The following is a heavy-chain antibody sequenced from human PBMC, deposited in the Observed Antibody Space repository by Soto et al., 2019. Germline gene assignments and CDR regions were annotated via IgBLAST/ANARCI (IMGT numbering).Heavy chain of an antibody. CDR2: INDGSEE. D-gene: IGHD1-1*01. J-gene: IGHJ4*02. CDR3: ARDDLFVDNGLDH. V-gene: IGHV3-33*01. CDR1: GFSFSAHG. Sequence: QVQLVESGGGVVRPGTSLRLSCAATGFSFSAHGMHWVRQAPGKGLEWLAVINDGSEEGYADSVRGRFTISRDNARNILYRQRDNLRAEDSALYYCARDDLFVDNGLDHWGQGTLVTVSS.